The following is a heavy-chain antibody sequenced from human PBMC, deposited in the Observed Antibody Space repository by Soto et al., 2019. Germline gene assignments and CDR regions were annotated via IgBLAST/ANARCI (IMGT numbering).Heavy chain of an antibody. CDR2: INPDAYNT. CDR1: GYTFTRNY. V-gene: IGHV1-46*01. CDR3: ARGGVSRSGWFDYNHGMDV. Sequence: QVLLVQSGAEVKKPGASVKISCKASGYTFTRNYVHWVRQAPGQGLEWIGIINPDAYNTRFAQQFQGRVAMTRDTSTGTVYMELRSLKSDGTAVYFCARGGVSRSGWFDYNHGMDVW. J-gene: IGHJ6*01. D-gene: IGHD6-13*01.